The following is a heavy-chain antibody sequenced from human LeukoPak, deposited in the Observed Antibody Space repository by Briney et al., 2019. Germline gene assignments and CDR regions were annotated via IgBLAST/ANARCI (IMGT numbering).Heavy chain of an antibody. CDR3: ARFYRWPSGY. Sequence: SETLSLTCTVSGGSISSSSHYWGWIRQPPGKGLEWIGSISYSGSTYYNPSLESRVTILVDTSKNQFSLKLSSVTAADTAVYYCARFYRWPSGYWGQGTLVTVSS. CDR1: GGSISSSSHY. D-gene: IGHD3-16*02. CDR2: ISYSGST. V-gene: IGHV4-39*07. J-gene: IGHJ4*02.